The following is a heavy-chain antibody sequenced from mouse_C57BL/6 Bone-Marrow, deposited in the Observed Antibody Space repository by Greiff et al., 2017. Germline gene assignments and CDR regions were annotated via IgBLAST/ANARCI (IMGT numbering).Heavy chain of an antibody. Sequence: VQLQQSGAELVRPGTSVTVSCKASGYAFTNYLIEWVKQRPGQGLEWIGVINPGSGGTNYNEKFKGKATLTADKSSSTAYMQLSSLTSEDSAVYFCASDYGSTRAWFAYWGQGTLVTVSA. CDR1: GYAFTNYL. CDR2: INPGSGGT. V-gene: IGHV1-54*01. D-gene: IGHD1-1*01. J-gene: IGHJ3*01. CDR3: ASDYGSTRAWFAY.